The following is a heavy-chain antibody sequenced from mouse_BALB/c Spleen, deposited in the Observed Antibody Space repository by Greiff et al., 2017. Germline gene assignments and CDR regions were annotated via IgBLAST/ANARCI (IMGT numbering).Heavy chain of an antibody. J-gene: IGHJ4*01. D-gene: IGHD1-1*01. V-gene: IGHV5-6-5*01. CDR1: GFTFSSYA. CDR2: ISSGGST. CDR3: AREGYYGSSPSMDY. Sequence: EVMLVESGGGLVKPGGSLKLSCAASGFTFSSYAMSWVRQTPEKRLEWVASISSGGSTYYPDSVKGRFTISRDNARNILYLQMSSLRSEDTAMYYCAREGYYGSSPSMDYWGQGTSVTVSS.